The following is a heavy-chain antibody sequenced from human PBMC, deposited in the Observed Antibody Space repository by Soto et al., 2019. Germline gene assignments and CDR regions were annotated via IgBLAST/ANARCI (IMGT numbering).Heavy chain of an antibody. CDR2: IYSGVST. J-gene: IGHJ3*01. Sequence: EVQLVESGGGLIQPGGSLRLSCAASGFTFSSNDMNWVRQAPGKGLEWVSLIYSGVSTYYADSVKGRFTIYRDNSENTLYLHMSSLRAEDTAVYYCATRPLLPGAPWGQGTMVTVSS. V-gene: IGHV3-53*01. CDR1: GFTFSSND. CDR3: ATRPLLPGAP. D-gene: IGHD3-22*01.